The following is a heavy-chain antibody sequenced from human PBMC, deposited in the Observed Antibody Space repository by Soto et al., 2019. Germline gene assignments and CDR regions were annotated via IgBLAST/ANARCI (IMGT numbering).Heavy chain of an antibody. V-gene: IGHV1-18*01. D-gene: IGHD2-15*01. CDR2: ISAYNGNT. Sequence: ASVKVSCKASGYTFTSYGISWVRQAPGQGLEWMGWISAYNGNTNYAQKLQGRVTMTTDTSTSTAYMELRSLRSDDTAVYYCARACSGGSCYTGGSNWFDPWGQGTLVTVSS. CDR3: ARACSGGSCYTGGSNWFDP. J-gene: IGHJ5*02. CDR1: GYTFTSYG.